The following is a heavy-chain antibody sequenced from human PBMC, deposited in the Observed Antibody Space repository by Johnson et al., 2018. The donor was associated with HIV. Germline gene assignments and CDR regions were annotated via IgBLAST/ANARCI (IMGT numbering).Heavy chain of an antibody. D-gene: IGHD1-26*01. CDR1: GFTFDDYG. Sequence: VQLVESGGGLVQPGRSLRLSCAASGFTFDDYGMSWVRQAPGKGLEWLSHISSSGSIIYYADSVKGRFTISRDNAKNSLYLQMNSLRAEDTAFYYCAIQLGATGAFDIWGQGTMVTVSS. CDR3: AIQLGATGAFDI. V-gene: IGHV3-48*03. J-gene: IGHJ3*02. CDR2: ISSSGSII.